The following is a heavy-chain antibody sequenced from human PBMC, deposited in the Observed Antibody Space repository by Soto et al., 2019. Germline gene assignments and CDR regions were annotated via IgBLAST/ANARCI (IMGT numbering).Heavy chain of an antibody. CDR2: IYDSGVT. CDR1: GAIVTSGENY. D-gene: IGHD5-18*01. Sequence: SETLSLTCSVSGAIVTSGENYWSWVRQPPGKGLEWLGYIYDSGVTSYTPALKSRVTLSLARPHHQVSFKFWSVTAAATAVYFCVRDIAYGYTCNVWGQGTLVTVSS. CDR3: VRDIAYGYTCNV. J-gene: IGHJ3*01. V-gene: IGHV4-30-4*08.